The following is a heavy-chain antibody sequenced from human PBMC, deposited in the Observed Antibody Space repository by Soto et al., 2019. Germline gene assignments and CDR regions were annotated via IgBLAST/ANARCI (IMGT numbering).Heavy chain of an antibody. CDR1: GGSVSSGGYY. Sequence: PSETLSLTCTVSGGSVSSGGYYWSWIRQHPGKGLEWIGYIYYSGSTYYNPSLKSRVTISVDTSKNQFSLKLSSVTAADTAVYYCARVAVFYDCPLGCYFDYWGQGTLVTVSS. CDR2: IYYSGST. CDR3: ARVAVFYDCPLGCYFDY. V-gene: IGHV4-31*03. J-gene: IGHJ4*02. D-gene: IGHD2-21*02.